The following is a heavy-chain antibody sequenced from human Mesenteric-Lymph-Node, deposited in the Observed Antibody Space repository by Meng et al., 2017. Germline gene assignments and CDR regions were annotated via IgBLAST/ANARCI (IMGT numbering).Heavy chain of an antibody. CDR1: GFTLSDSW. Sequence: GESLKISCAVSGFTLSDSWMTWIRQAPGKGLEWVATINQDGSDKYYAESVKGRFTISRDNAKNSVYLQMNSLRVEDTAVYFCARGRAFDVWGQGTMVTVSS. J-gene: IGHJ3*01. V-gene: IGHV3-7*01. CDR2: INQDGSDK. CDR3: ARGRAFDV.